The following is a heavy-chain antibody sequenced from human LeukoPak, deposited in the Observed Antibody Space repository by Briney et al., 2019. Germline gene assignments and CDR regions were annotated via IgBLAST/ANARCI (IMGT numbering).Heavy chain of an antibody. CDR1: GFTFSSYA. V-gene: IGHV3-23*01. J-gene: IGHJ4*02. D-gene: IGHD3-16*02. CDR2: ISGSGGGT. Sequence: TGGSLRLSCAASGFTFSSYAMSWVRQAPGKGLEWVSAISGSGGGTYYADSVKGRFTISRDNSKNTLYLQMNSLRAEDTAVYYCAKGPNYVWGSYRYQSSYYFDYWGRGTLVTVSS. CDR3: AKGPNYVWGSYRYQSSYYFDY.